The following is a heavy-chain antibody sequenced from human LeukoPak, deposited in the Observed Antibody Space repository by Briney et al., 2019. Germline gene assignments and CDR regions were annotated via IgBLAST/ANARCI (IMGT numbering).Heavy chain of an antibody. CDR2: IDWDDDK. CDR3: ARTPYSSGLFDY. J-gene: IGHJ4*02. CDR1: GFSLSTRGMW. Sequence: SGPALVKPTQTLTLTCTFSGFSLSTRGMWVSWIRQPPGKALVWLALIDWDDDKYYSTSLKTRLTISKDTSKNQVVLTMTNMDPVDTATYYCARTPYSSGLFDYWGQGTLVTVSS. D-gene: IGHD6-19*01. V-gene: IGHV2-70*01.